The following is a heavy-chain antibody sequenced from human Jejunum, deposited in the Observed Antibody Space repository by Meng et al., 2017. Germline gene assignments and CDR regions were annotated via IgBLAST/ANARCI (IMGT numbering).Heavy chain of an antibody. J-gene: IGHJ4*02. Sequence: SETLSLTCTVSGYSISSGYYWGLIRQPPGKGLEWIGSIYHSGSTHYNPFLKSRVTISVDTSKNQYSLKLSSLTAADTAVYYCARAANSGRTSTGFDCWGQGTLVTVSS. D-gene: IGHD1-26*01. V-gene: IGHV4-38-2*02. CDR3: ARAANSGRTSTGFDC. CDR2: IYHSGST. CDR1: GYSISSGYY.